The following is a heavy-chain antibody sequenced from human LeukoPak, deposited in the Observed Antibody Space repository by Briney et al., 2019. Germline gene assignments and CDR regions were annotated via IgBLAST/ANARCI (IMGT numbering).Heavy chain of an antibody. J-gene: IGHJ4*02. CDR1: GGTFSSYA. D-gene: IGHD3-22*01. V-gene: IGHV1-69*06. Sequence: SVKVSCKASGGTFSSYAISWVRQAPGQGLEWMGGIIPIFGTANYAQKFQGRVTITADKSTSTAYMELSSLRSEDTAVYYCARGSLGLYYFDYWGQGTLVTVSS. CDR3: ARGSLGLYYFDY. CDR2: IIPIFGTA.